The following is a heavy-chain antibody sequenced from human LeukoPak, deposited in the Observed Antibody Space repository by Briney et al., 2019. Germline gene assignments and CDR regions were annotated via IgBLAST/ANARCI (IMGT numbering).Heavy chain of an antibody. D-gene: IGHD2-15*01. J-gene: IGHJ4*02. V-gene: IGHV3-23*01. CDR3: AKGYCSGGSCYSGLFDY. CDR1: GFIFSSYA. Sequence: GGSLRLSCAASGFIFSSYAMSWVRQAPGKGLKWVSAISSSGGRTYYADSVKGRFTISRDNSKNTLYLQMNSLRAEDTAVYYCAKGYCSGGSCYSGLFDYWGQGTLVTVSS. CDR2: ISSSGGRT.